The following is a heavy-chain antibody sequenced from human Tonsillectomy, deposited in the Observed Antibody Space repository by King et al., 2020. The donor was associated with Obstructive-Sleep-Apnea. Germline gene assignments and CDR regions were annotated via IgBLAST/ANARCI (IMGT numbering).Heavy chain of an antibody. J-gene: IGHJ3*02. Sequence: VQLVESGAEVKKPGASVKVSCKASGYTFTSYYMHWVRQAPGQGLEWMGIINPSGGSTSYAQKFQGRVTMTRDTSTSTVYMELSSLRSEDTAVYYCARESDILNGYPNGPDAFDIWGQGTMVTVSS. CDR2: INPSGGST. V-gene: IGHV1-46*01. CDR1: GYTFTSYY. CDR3: ARESDILNGYPNGPDAFDI. D-gene: IGHD3-9*01.